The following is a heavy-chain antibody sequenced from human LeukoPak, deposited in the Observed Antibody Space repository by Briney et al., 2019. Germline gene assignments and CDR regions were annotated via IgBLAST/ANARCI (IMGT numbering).Heavy chain of an antibody. Sequence: PGGSLRLSCAASGFTFDNYAMNWVRQAPGKGLEWVSTISGTGSRIYYADSVKGRFIISRDNSKNTLYLQMNSLRAEDTALYHCAKDLDDILSGYWGMDVWGQGTTVTVSS. D-gene: IGHD3-9*01. J-gene: IGHJ6*02. V-gene: IGHV3-23*01. CDR3: AKDLDDILSGYWGMDV. CDR2: ISGTGSRI. CDR1: GFTFDNYA.